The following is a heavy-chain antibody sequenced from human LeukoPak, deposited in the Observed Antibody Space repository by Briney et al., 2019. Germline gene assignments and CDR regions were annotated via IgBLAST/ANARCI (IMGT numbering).Heavy chain of an antibody. J-gene: IGHJ4*02. V-gene: IGHV3-53*01. D-gene: IGHD3-22*01. CDR2: IYSGDIT. CDR3: AREPDSSGYYFDY. CDR1: GFIVSSNY. Sequence: GRSLRLSCAASGFIVSSNYMSWVRQAPGKGLEWVSVIYSGDITYYADSVKGRFTISRDSSKNTLYLQMNSLRAEDTAVYYCAREPDSSGYYFDYWGQGTLVTVSS.